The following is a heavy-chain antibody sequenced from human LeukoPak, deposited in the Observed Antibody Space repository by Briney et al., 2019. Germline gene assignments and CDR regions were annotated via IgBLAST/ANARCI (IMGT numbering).Heavy chain of an antibody. J-gene: IGHJ4*02. CDR1: GFTFSSYA. Sequence: GGSLRLSCAASGFTFSSYAMNWVRQAPGKGLEWVSAISGSGGSTYYADSVKGRFTISRDNSKNTLYLQMNSLRAEDTAVYYCAKGPTAAMVSYWGQGTLVTVSS. CDR3: AKGPTAAMVSY. V-gene: IGHV3-23*01. CDR2: ISGSGGST. D-gene: IGHD2-2*01.